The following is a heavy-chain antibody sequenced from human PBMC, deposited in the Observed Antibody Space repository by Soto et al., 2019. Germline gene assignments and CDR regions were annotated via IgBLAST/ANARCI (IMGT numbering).Heavy chain of an antibody. CDR1: GGSISSSSYY. Sequence: SETLSLTCTVSGGSISSSSYYWGWIRQPPGKGLEWIGSIYYSGSTYYNPSLKSRVTISVDTSKNQFSLKLSSVTAADTALYYCASPLRPYSSGWYPPQKNYYYYGMDVWGPGTTVTVSS. J-gene: IGHJ6*02. CDR3: ASPLRPYSSGWYPPQKNYYYYGMDV. CDR2: IYYSGST. V-gene: IGHV4-39*01. D-gene: IGHD6-19*01.